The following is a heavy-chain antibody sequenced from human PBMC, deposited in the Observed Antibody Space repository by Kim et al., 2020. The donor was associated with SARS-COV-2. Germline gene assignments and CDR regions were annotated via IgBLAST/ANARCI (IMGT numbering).Heavy chain of an antibody. J-gene: IGHJ3*02. Sequence: GSLRLSCAASGFTFRDYTMNWVRQAPGKGLEWVSSITSSTRSILYSDSVKGRFTISRDNTNNSLFLQMNSLRPEDTAVYYCARDVAPSYYYDSSDYAADGFDIWGQGTLVTVSP. CDR2: ITSSTRSI. V-gene: IGHV3-21*01. D-gene: IGHD3-22*01. CDR1: GFTFRDYT. CDR3: ARDVAPSYYYDSSDYAADGFDI.